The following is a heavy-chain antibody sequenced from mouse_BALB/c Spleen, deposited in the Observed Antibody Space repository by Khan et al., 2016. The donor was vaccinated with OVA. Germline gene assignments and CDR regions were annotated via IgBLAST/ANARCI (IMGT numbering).Heavy chain of an antibody. CDR1: GFSLTGYG. D-gene: IGHD2-14*01. CDR3: ARDREYYRYSWFAY. Sequence: QVQLKQSGPGLVAPSQSLSITCTVSGFSLTGYGVNWVRQPPGKGLEWLGMIWGDGSTDYNSALNSRLSISKDNSKSQVFLKMNSLQTDDTARYYCARDREYYRYSWFAYWGQGTLVTVST. CDR2: IWGDGST. V-gene: IGHV2-6-7*01. J-gene: IGHJ3*01.